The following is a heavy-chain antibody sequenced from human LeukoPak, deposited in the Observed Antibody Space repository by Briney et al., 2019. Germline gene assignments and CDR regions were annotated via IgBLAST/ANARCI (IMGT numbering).Heavy chain of an antibody. J-gene: IGHJ4*02. D-gene: IGHD3-9*01. Sequence: GGSLRLSCAASGFTFSSYAMSWVRQAPGKGLEWVSAISGSGGSTYYADSVKGRFTISRDNSKNTLYLQMNSLRAEDTAVYYCAKDRELVRYFDWLLFAYWGQGTLVTVSS. CDR1: GFTFSSYA. CDR2: ISGSGGST. V-gene: IGHV3-23*01. CDR3: AKDRELVRYFDWLLFAY.